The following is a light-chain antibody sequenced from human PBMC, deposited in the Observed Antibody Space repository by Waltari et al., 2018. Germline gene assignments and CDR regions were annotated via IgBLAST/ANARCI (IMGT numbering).Light chain of an antibody. CDR2: DDT. CDR3: QVWDSIDYYV. Sequence: SYLLTQSPSVSVAPGQTARITCGGNIIASKRVHWYQQKPGQAPVLVVYDDTARPSGIPERFSGSNSGNTATLTIRRVEAGDEAEYYCQVWDSIDYYVFGSGTKVTVL. J-gene: IGLJ1*01. CDR1: IIASKR. V-gene: IGLV3-21*02.